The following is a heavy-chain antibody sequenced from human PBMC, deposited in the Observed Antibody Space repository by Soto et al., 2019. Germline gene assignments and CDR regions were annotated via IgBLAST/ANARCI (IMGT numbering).Heavy chain of an antibody. CDR1: GGSFSGHY. CDR2: FNHSGST. CDR3: ARGPRYGFWSGPRCSIGMDV. Sequence: SETLPLTCAVYGGSFSGHYWSWIRQPPGTGLARIWEFNHSGSTNYNPSLKSRVTISVDTSKNQFSLKLSSVTAADTAVYYCARGPRYGFWSGPRCSIGMDVWGQGTTVTVSS. J-gene: IGHJ6*02. V-gene: IGHV4-34*01. D-gene: IGHD3-3*01.